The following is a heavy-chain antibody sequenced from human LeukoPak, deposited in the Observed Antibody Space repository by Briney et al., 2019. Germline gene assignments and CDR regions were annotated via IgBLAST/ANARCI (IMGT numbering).Heavy chain of an antibody. CDR3: AKGSSSGWYGWFDP. D-gene: IGHD6-19*01. Sequence: GGSLRFSCAASRFTFSGYAMYWVRQAPGKGLEWVSCIDASGVNTYYADSVKGRFTISRDNSNSTLYLQMNSLRAEDTAVYYCAKGSSSGWYGWFDPWGQGTLVTVSS. CDR2: IDASGVNT. J-gene: IGHJ5*02. V-gene: IGHV3-23*01. CDR1: RFTFSGYA.